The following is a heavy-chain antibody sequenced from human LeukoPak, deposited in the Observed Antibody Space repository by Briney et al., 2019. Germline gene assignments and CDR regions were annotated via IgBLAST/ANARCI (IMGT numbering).Heavy chain of an antibody. CDR1: GGSFSGYY. CDR2: INHSGNT. V-gene: IGHV4-34*01. Sequence: PSETLSLTCAVYGGSFSGYYWSWIRQPPGKGLEWIREINHSGNTNYNPSLKSRVTISVDTSKNQFSLKLSSVTAADTAVYYCARGEGYWGQGTLVTVSS. J-gene: IGHJ4*02. CDR3: ARGEGY.